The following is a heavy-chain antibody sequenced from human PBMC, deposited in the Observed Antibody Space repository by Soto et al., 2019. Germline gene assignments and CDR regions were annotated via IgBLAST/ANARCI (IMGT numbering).Heavy chain of an antibody. D-gene: IGHD3-10*01. Sequence: SETLSLTCTVSGGSISSSSYYWGWIRQPPGKGLEWIGSIYYSGSTYYNPSLKSRVTISVDTSKNQFSLKLGSVTAADTAVYYCARHSARLWFGEFDYWGQGTLVTVSS. CDR3: ARHSARLWFGEFDY. V-gene: IGHV4-39*01. CDR1: GGSISSSSYY. J-gene: IGHJ4*02. CDR2: IYYSGST.